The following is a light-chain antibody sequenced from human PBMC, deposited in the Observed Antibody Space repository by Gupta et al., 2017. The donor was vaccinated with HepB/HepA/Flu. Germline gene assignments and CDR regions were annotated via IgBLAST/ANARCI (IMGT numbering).Light chain of an antibody. V-gene: IGKV3-20*01. CDR1: QSVSINY. Sequence: EIVLTLSSCTLSLSPAERAALSCRASQSVSINYLDRHQQKPGQAPRLVIYGACSSATPIPDRSSGSGSGTDFTLTIMRREPEDFAVYYCYRESTSPFTLGPGTKVEIK. CDR3: YRESTSPFT. J-gene: IGKJ3*01. CDR2: GAC.